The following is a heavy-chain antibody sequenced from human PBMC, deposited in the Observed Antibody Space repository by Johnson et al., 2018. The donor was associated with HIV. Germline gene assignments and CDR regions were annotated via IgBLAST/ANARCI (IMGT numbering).Heavy chain of an antibody. V-gene: IGHV3-53*01. CDR2: IYSGGST. CDR3: ARDRDGQQWRSAFDM. CDR1: GFTVSSNY. Sequence: VQLVESGGGLIQPGGSLRLSCAASGFTVSSNYMSWVRQAPGKGLEWVSVIYSGGSTYYADSVKGRFTISRDNSKNTLYLQMNSLRADDTAVYYCARDRDGQQWRSAFDMRGRGTMVTVSS. J-gene: IGHJ3*02. D-gene: IGHD6-19*01.